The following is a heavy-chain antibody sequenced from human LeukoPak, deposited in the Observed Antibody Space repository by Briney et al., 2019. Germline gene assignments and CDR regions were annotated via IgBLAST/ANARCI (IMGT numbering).Heavy chain of an antibody. J-gene: IGHJ4*02. CDR3: AKDKGKWLAWSFDY. D-gene: IGHD6-19*01. CDR2: ISYDGSNK. Sequence: VGSLRLSCAASGFTFSSYPMRWVRQAPGKGLELLAFISYDGSNKYYADSVKGRFTISRDNSKNTLYLQMNSLRVEDTAVYYCAKDKGKWLAWSFDYWGQGTLVTVSS. V-gene: IGHV3-30-3*01. CDR1: GFTFSSYP.